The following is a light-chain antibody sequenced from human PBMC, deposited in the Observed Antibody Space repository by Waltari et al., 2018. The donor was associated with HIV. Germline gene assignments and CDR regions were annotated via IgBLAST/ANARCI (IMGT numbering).Light chain of an antibody. V-gene: IGLV2-11*01. CDR2: DVS. CDR1: RRDPGDDKS. CDR3: CSYAGSYTLV. J-gene: IGLJ2*01. Sequence: SAVTQPRSLSASPGQSVSNACTRTRRDPGDDKSVLWYQQHPGKAPKLVIYDVSKRPSGVPARCSGSKSGNTASLTISGLQAEDEADYYCCSYAGSYTLVFGGGTKLTVL.